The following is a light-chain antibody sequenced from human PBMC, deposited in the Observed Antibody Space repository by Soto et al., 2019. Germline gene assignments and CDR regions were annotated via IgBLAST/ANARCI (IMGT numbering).Light chain of an antibody. Sequence: DIQMTQSPSTLSASVGDRVTITCRASQSVSAWLAWYQQKPGKAPNLLMYTASNLQSGVPSRFSGSGSGTEFTLTISSLQPDDFATYYCQHYNSYSEAFGQGTKVDIK. V-gene: IGKV1-5*01. CDR3: QHYNSYSEA. CDR2: TAS. CDR1: QSVSAW. J-gene: IGKJ1*01.